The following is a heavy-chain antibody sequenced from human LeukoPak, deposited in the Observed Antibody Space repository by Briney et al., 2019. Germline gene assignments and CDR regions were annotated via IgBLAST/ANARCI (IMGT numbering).Heavy chain of an antibody. CDR3: AKGHMSSSWYITPYFDY. CDR2: ISYDGSNK. V-gene: IGHV3-30*18. Sequence: PGGSLRLSCAASGFTFSSYGMHWVRQAPGKGLEWVAVISYDGSNKYYADSVKGRFTISRDNSKNTLYLQMNSLRAEDTAVYYCAKGHMSSSWYITPYFDYWGQGTLVTVSS. D-gene: IGHD6-13*01. J-gene: IGHJ4*02. CDR1: GFTFSSYG.